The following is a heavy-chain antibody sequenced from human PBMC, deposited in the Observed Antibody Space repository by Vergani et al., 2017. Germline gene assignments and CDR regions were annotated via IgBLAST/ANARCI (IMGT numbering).Heavy chain of an antibody. Sequence: QVQLPQWGAGLLKPSETLSLTCAVYGGSFSGYYWSWIRQPPGKGLEWIGEINHSGSTNYNPSLKSRVTISVDTSKNQFSLKLSSVTAADTAVYYCARAYCGGDCYVFDYWGQGTLVTVSS. CDR3: ARAYCGGDCYVFDY. J-gene: IGHJ4*02. D-gene: IGHD2-21*01. CDR1: GGSFSGYY. CDR2: INHSGST. V-gene: IGHV4-34*01.